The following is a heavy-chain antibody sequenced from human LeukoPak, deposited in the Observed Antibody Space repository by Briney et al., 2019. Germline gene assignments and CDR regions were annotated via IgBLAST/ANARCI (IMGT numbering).Heavy chain of an antibody. Sequence: PSETLSLTRTVSGASISGYYWNWIRQPPGKGLEWIAYISYSGSTSYNPSLKSRVTISVDTSNNQFSLELTSVTAADTAVYYCARLSSGYYPPFDYWGQGTLVTVSS. CDR1: GASISGYY. J-gene: IGHJ4*02. D-gene: IGHD3-22*01. CDR3: ARLSSGYYPPFDY. V-gene: IGHV4-59*08. CDR2: ISYSGST.